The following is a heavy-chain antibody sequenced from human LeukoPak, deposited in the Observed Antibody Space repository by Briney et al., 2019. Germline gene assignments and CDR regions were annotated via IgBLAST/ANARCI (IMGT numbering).Heavy chain of an antibody. J-gene: IGHJ6*02. CDR1: GFTFWNYG. CDR3: AKDRRMMSAYYGMDV. V-gene: IGHV3-30*18. CDR2: ISYDGRNQ. Sequence: GGSLRLSCEASGFTFWNYGVHWVRQAPGKGLEWVAVISYDGRNQHYADSVKGRFTISRDNSKNTVYLQLNSLRADDTAAYYCAKDRRMMSAYYGMDVWGQGTTVTVSS. D-gene: IGHD3-16*01.